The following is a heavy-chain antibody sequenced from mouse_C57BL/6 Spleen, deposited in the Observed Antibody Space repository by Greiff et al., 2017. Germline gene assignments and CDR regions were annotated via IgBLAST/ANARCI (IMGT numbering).Heavy chain of an antibody. CDR3: ASYDYVYYFDY. Sequence: QVQLKESGPELVKPGASVKISCKASGYAFSSSWMNWVKQRPGKGLEWIGRIYPGDGDTNYNGKFKGKATLTADKSSSTAYMQLSSLTSEDSAVCFCASYDYVYYFDYWGQGTTLTVSS. J-gene: IGHJ2*01. CDR1: GYAFSSSW. D-gene: IGHD2-4*01. V-gene: IGHV1-82*01. CDR2: IYPGDGDT.